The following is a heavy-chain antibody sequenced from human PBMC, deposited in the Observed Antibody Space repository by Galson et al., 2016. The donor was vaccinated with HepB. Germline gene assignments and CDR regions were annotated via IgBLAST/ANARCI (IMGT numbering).Heavy chain of an antibody. D-gene: IGHD5-12*01. V-gene: IGHV3-48*01. J-gene: IGHJ3*02. CDR2: ISYTTDMI. CDR1: GFTFSDYC. Sequence: SLRLSCAASGFTFSDYCVNWVRQAPGKGLEWVSYISYTTDMIYYADSVKGRFTISRDNAKNSLYLQMNSLRAEDTAMYYCARTQYPNRGYDSAFDIWGQGTMVTVS. CDR3: ARTQYPNRGYDSAFDI.